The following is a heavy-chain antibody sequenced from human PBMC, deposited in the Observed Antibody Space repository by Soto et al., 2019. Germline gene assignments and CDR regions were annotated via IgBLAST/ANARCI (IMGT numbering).Heavy chain of an antibody. CDR2: ISYDGSNQ. J-gene: IGHJ4*02. CDR1: GFTFNIYG. Sequence: VGSLRLSCAASGFTFNIYGMHWVRQAPDKGLEWVALISYDGSNQYYADSVKGRFTISRVNSKNTLFLQMNSLRADDTAVYYCAKDQASGQGSFDSWGQGTLVTVSS. CDR3: AKDQASGQGSFDS. V-gene: IGHV3-30*18.